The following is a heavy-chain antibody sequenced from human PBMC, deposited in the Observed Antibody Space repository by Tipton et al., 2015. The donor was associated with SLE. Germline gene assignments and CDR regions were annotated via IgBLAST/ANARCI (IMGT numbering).Heavy chain of an antibody. Sequence: GLVKPSETLSLTCAVSDFSVSSSHYCGWFRQPPGKGLEWIGESNPSGSTNYNPSLKSRVTISVDTSKNQLSLKLTSVTAADTSVYYCARGAKERITLVRVRPYYFDYWGQGSLVTVSS. D-gene: IGHD3-10*01. CDR1: DFSVSSSHY. CDR3: ARGAKERITLVRVRPYYFDY. V-gene: IGHV4-38-2*01. J-gene: IGHJ4*01. CDR2: SNPSGST.